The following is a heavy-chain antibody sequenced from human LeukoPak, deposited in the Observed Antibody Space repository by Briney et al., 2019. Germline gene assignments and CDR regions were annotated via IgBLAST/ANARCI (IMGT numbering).Heavy chain of an antibody. Sequence: GGSLRLSCSASGFTFSTYPMHWVRQAPGKGLEYVSTIFANGDITSYAASVKGRFTTSRDNSKNTLYLQMNSLRAQDTAVYYCAKEFDSSGYFDDWGQGTLVTVSS. V-gene: IGHV3-64*04. CDR3: AKEFDSSGYFDD. D-gene: IGHD3-22*01. J-gene: IGHJ4*02. CDR1: GFTFSTYP. CDR2: IFANGDIT.